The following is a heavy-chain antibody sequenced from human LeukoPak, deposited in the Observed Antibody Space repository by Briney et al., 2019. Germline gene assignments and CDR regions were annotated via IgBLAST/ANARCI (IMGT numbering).Heavy chain of an antibody. V-gene: IGHV3-7*01. D-gene: IGHD3-10*02. CDR3: AELGITMSGGV. CDR2: IKQDGSEK. J-gene: IGHJ6*04. Sequence: GGPLRLSCAASGFTFSSYWMSWVRQAPGKGLEWVANIKQDGSEKYYVDSVKGRFTISRDNAKNSLYLQMNSLRAEDTAVYYCAELGITMSGGVWGKGTTVAISS. CDR1: GFTFSSYW.